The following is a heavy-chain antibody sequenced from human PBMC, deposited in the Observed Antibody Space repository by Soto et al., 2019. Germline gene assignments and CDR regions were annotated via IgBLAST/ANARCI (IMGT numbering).Heavy chain of an antibody. D-gene: IGHD3-16*01. V-gene: IGHV3-21*01. CDR1: GFTFSSFT. J-gene: IGHJ2*01. CDR3: ARDAYIWGRGQNWYFDL. Sequence: EVQLVESGGGLVKPGGSLRLSCAASGFTFSSFTMNRVRQAPGKGLEWVSSIATSSSYIYYADSLKGRFTVSRDNAKNSLYLQMNSLRAEDTAVYYCARDAYIWGRGQNWYFDLWGRGTLVTVSS. CDR2: IATSSSYI.